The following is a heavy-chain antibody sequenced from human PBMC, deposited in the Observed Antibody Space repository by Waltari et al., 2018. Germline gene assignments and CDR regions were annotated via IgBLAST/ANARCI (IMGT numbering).Heavy chain of an antibody. J-gene: IGHJ6*03. CDR1: GYTFTSYY. CDR3: ARAITGDNYYYYYMDV. D-gene: IGHD7-27*01. CDR2: INPSGGST. Sequence: QVQLVQSGAEVKKPGASVKVSCKASGYTFTSYYMHWVRQAPGQGLEWMGIINPSGGSTSYEKKFKGRVTMTRETSTSTVYMELSSLRSEDTAVYYCARAITGDNYYYYYMDVWGKGTTVTVSS. V-gene: IGHV1-46*01.